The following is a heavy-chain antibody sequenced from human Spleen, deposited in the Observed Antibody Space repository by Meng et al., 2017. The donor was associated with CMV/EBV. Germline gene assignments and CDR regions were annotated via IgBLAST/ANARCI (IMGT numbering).Heavy chain of an antibody. Sequence: GGSLRLSCAASGFPVSANYMTWVRQAPGKGLEWVSVIYGGGSTYYADSVKGRFTISRDKSKNTVHLQMNSLRGEDTAVYYCARGDTIWGYYYGMDVWGQGTTVTVSS. V-gene: IGHV3-66*02. CDR1: GFPVSANY. CDR2: IYGGGST. J-gene: IGHJ6*02. D-gene: IGHD7-27*01. CDR3: ARGDTIWGYYYGMDV.